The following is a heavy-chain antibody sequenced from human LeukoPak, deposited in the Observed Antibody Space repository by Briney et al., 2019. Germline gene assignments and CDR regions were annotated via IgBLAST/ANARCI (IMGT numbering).Heavy chain of an antibody. D-gene: IGHD2-15*01. CDR1: GGSISSSSYY. V-gene: IGHV4-39*01. CDR2: IYYSGST. J-gene: IGHJ4*02. CDR3: ATGGYCSGGSCRLDY. Sequence: SGTLSLTCTVSGGSISSSSYYWGWIRQPPGKGLEWIGSIYYSGSTYYNPSLKSRVTISVDTSKSQFSLKLSSVTAADTAVYYCATGGYCSGGSCRLDYWGQGTLVTVSS.